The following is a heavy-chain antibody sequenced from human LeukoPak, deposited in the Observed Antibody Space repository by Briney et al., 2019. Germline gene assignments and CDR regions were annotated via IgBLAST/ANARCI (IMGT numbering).Heavy chain of an antibody. V-gene: IGHV3-23*01. CDR2: IRANGETT. Sequence: GGSLRLSYAASGFTFTHYGMNWVRQAPGKGLEWVSGIRANGETTYYADSVKGRFTISRDNSKNTLYLQMNNLRAEDTAVYYCAKTRGSGPFDYWGQGTLVTVSS. CDR1: GFTFTHYG. CDR3: AKTRGSGPFDY. D-gene: IGHD3-10*01. J-gene: IGHJ4*02.